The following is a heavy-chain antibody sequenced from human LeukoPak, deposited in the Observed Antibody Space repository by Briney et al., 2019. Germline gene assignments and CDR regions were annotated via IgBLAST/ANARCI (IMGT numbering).Heavy chain of an antibody. V-gene: IGHV3-23*01. Sequence: QPGRTLRLSRAASGFTFSAYAMMWVRQAPRKGLEWGSRIDGTYEGTFYADSVQGRFIISRENSESTVSLQMNSLGAEDTAVYYCARGKAGGLVDLFDPWGQGTLVTVSS. CDR1: GFTFSAYA. CDR3: ARGKAGGLVDLFDP. D-gene: IGHD3/OR15-3a*01. CDR2: IDGTYEGT. J-gene: IGHJ5*02.